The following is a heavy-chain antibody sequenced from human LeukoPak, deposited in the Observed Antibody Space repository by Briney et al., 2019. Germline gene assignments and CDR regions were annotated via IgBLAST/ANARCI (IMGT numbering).Heavy chain of an antibody. CDR1: GYSFTSYW. CDR3: ARRCSGGSCYPAWYFDL. D-gene: IGHD2-15*01. CDR2: IYPGDSDT. Sequence: GESLKISCKGSGYSFTSYWIGRVRQMPGKGLEWMGIIYPGDSDTRYSPSFQGQVTISADKSISTAYLQWSSLKASDTAMYYCARRCSGGSCYPAWYFDLWGRGTLVTVSS. V-gene: IGHV5-51*01. J-gene: IGHJ2*01.